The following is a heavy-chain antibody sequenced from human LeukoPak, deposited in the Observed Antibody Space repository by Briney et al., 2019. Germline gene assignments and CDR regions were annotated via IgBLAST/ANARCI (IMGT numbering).Heavy chain of an antibody. Sequence: ASVNVSCKASGGTFSSYAISWVRQAPGQGLEWMGRIIPILGIANYAQKFQGRVTITADKSTSTAYMELSSLRSEDTAVYYCARDPRYCSSTSCEKGDYWGQGTLVTVSS. D-gene: IGHD2-2*01. CDR3: ARDPRYCSSTSCEKGDY. V-gene: IGHV1-69*04. J-gene: IGHJ4*02. CDR1: GGTFSSYA. CDR2: IIPILGIA.